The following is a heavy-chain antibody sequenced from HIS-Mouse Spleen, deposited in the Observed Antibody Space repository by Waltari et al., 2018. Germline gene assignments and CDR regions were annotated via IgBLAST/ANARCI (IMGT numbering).Heavy chain of an antibody. D-gene: IGHD6-13*01. CDR1: GGPISSSSYY. CDR3: AREIPYSSSWYDWYFDL. Sequence: QLQLQESGTGLVKPSETLSLTCTVAGGPISSSSYYWGWIRQPQGKGLEWIGSIYYSGSTYYNPSLKSRVTISVDTSKNQFSLKLSSVTAADTAVYYCAREIPYSSSWYDWYFDLWGRGTLVTVSS. CDR2: IYYSGST. V-gene: IGHV4-39*07. J-gene: IGHJ2*01.